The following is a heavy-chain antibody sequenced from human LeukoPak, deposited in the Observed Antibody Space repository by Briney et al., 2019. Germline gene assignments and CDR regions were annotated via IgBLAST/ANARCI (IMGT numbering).Heavy chain of an antibody. CDR3: AKVDDSSGYTSPDY. CDR1: GFTFGDYA. J-gene: IGHJ4*02. Sequence: GGSLRLSCAASGFTFGDYAMHWVRQAPGKGLEWVSGISWNSGSIGYADSVKGRFTISRDNAKNSLYLQMNSLRAEDTALYYCAKVDDSSGYTSPDYWGQGTLVTVSS. D-gene: IGHD3-22*01. V-gene: IGHV3-9*01. CDR2: ISWNSGSI.